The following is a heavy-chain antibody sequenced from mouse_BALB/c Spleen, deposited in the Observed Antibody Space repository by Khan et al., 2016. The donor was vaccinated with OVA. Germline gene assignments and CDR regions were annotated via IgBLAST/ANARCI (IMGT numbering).Heavy chain of an antibody. Sequence: QVQLKQSGAELVRPGSSVKISCKASGYTFSSSWMNWVKQRPGQGLEWIGQIYPGNDDTNYNGKFKGKATLTADKSSRTAYMQLTSLTSEDAAVYFSARDYGSRVAYWGQGTLVTVSA. CDR2: IYPGNDDT. D-gene: IGHD1-1*01. V-gene: IGHV1-80*01. J-gene: IGHJ3*01. CDR1: GYTFSSSW. CDR3: ARDYGSRVAY.